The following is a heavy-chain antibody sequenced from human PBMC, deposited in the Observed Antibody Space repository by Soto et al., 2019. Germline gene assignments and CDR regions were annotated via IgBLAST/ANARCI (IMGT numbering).Heavy chain of an antibody. Sequence: PSETLSLTCAVSGGSISGHYWIWIRQSPGKRLEWIGYIFYSGSTNYNPSLKSRVTLSVDTSKNQFSLRLTSVTAADTAVYYCARAGSSGWSPDYWGQGTLVTVSS. CDR2: IFYSGST. D-gene: IGHD6-19*01. J-gene: IGHJ4*02. V-gene: IGHV4-59*11. CDR1: GGSISGHY. CDR3: ARAGSSGWSPDY.